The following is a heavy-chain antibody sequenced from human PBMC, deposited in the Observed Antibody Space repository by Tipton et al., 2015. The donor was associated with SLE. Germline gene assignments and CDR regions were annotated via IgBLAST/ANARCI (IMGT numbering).Heavy chain of an antibody. CDR1: GGSISSSSYY. Sequence: TLSLTCTVSGGSISSSSYYWGWIRQPPGKGLEWIGSIYHSGSTYYNPSLKSRVTISVDTSKNQFSLKLSSVTAADTAVYYCARAHDSSITPAFDIWGQGTMVTVSS. J-gene: IGHJ3*02. CDR3: ARAHDSSITPAFDI. V-gene: IGHV4-39*07. D-gene: IGHD3-22*01. CDR2: IYHSGST.